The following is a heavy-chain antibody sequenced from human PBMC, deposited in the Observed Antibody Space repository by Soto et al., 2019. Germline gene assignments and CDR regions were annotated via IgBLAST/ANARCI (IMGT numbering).Heavy chain of an antibody. V-gene: IGHV3-23*01. CDR3: AKDPGGRWGSSPNWFDP. CDR1: GFTFSSYA. D-gene: IGHD2-15*01. Sequence: PGGSLRLSCAASGFTFSSYAMSWVRQAPGKGLEWVSAISGSGGSTYYADSVRGRFTISRDNSKNTLYLQMNSLRAEDTAVYYCAKDPGGRWGSSPNWFDPWGQGTLVTVSS. CDR2: ISGSGGST. J-gene: IGHJ5*02.